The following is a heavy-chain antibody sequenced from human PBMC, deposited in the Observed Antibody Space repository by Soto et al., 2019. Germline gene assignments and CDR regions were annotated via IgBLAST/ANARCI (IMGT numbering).Heavy chain of an antibody. CDR3: ANAPSRRGYYTVAGWFDP. CDR1: GGTFNNYA. J-gene: IGHJ5*02. Sequence: QVQLVQSGAEVKKPGSSVKVSCKASGGTFNNYAINWVRQVPGQGLEWMGGIITLFGTANYAQKFQGRVTITADESTGTAYMELSSLRSEDTAIYFCANAPSRRGYYTVAGWFDPWGQGTLVTVSS. V-gene: IGHV1-69*01. D-gene: IGHD3-3*01. CDR2: IITLFGTA.